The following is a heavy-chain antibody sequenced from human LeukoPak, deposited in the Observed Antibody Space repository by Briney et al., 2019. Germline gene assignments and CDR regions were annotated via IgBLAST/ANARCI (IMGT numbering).Heavy chain of an antibody. CDR1: GYTFTSYY. CDR2: INPSGGST. J-gene: IGHJ4*02. CDR3: ARDPQATVYRSGHIDY. D-gene: IGHD3-22*01. Sequence: ASVKVSCKAFGYTFTSYYLHWVRQAPGQGFEWMGIINPSGGSTSYAQKFQGRITMARDMSTSTLYMELSGLRSEDTAVYYCARDPQATVYRSGHIDYWGQGTLVTASS. V-gene: IGHV1-46*01.